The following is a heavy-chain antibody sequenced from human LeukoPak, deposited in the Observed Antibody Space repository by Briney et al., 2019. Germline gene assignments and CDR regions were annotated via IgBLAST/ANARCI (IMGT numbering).Heavy chain of an antibody. Sequence: SETLTLTCTVSGGSISSYYWSWIRQPPGKGLEWIGYIYYSGSTNYNPSLKSRVTISVDTSKNQFSLKLSSVTAADTAVYYCARDLPILTHQTAHAFDIWGQGTMVTVSS. CDR1: GGSISSYY. CDR3: ARDLPILTHQTAHAFDI. V-gene: IGHV4-59*01. CDR2: IYYSGST. J-gene: IGHJ3*02. D-gene: IGHD3-9*01.